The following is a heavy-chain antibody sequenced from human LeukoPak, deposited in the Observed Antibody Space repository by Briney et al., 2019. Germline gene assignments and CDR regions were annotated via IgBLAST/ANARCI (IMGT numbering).Heavy chain of an antibody. CDR3: ARSYSGYEYYFDY. CDR1: GGTFSSYA. CDR2: IIPIFGTA. Sequence: ASVKVSCKASGGTFSSYAISWVRQAPGQGLEWMGGIIPIFGTANYAQKFQGRVTITADESTSTAYMELSSLRSEDTAVYYCARSYSGYEYYFDYWGQGTLVTVSS. V-gene: IGHV1-69*13. J-gene: IGHJ4*02. D-gene: IGHD5-12*01.